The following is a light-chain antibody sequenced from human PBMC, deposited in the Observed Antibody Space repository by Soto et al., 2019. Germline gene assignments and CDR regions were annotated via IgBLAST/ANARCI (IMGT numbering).Light chain of an antibody. V-gene: IGLV2-14*01. CDR3: SAFATSRAYV. J-gene: IGLJ1*01. CDR1: SSDVGGYKF. CDR2: EVS. Sequence: QSVLTQPASVSGSPGQSITISCTGTSSDVGGYKFVSWYQQHPGKAPKLMIYEVSNRPAGVSDRFSGSKSGNTASLTISGLQAEGEADYYCSAFATSRAYVFGIGTKVTVL.